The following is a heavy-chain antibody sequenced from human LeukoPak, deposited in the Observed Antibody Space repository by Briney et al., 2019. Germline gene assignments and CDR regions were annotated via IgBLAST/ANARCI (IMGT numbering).Heavy chain of an antibody. J-gene: IGHJ4*02. V-gene: IGHV3-74*01. CDR1: GFVFSKYW. CDR3: AKGDSGGYYPFYF. D-gene: IGHD1-26*01. Sequence: GGSLRLSCAASGFVFSKYWMHWVRHAPGKGLVWVSRINPEETTINYADSVRGRFTISRDNSKNTLYLQMNSLGADDTALYYCAKGDSGGYYPFYFWGQGTLVTVSS. CDR2: INPEETTI.